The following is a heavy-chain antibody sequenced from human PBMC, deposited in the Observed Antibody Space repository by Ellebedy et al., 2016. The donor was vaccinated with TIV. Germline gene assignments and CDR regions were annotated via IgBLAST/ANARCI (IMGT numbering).Heavy chain of an antibody. CDR2: ISGSSNTI. Sequence: GGSLTLSXAASEFTFSAYSMNWVRQAPGKGLELVSYISGSSNTIYYADSVKGRFTISRDNAKSSLYLQMNSLRAEDTAVYYCARSSGHDYWGQGTLVTVSS. CDR3: ARSSGHDY. J-gene: IGHJ4*02. D-gene: IGHD3-10*01. V-gene: IGHV3-48*01. CDR1: EFTFSAYS.